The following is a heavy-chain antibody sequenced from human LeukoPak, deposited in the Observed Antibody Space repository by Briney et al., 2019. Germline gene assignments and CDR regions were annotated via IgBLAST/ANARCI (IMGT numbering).Heavy chain of an antibody. Sequence: ASVKVSCKASGYTFTNYYMHWVRQAPGQGLEWMGIINPSGNNTTYAQKFQGRVTMTRDTSTSTVYMELSSLRSEDTAVYYYAREQQLWFYYWGQGILVTVSS. CDR2: INPSGNNT. V-gene: IGHV1-46*01. D-gene: IGHD5-18*01. CDR3: AREQQLWFYY. CDR1: GYTFTNYY. J-gene: IGHJ4*02.